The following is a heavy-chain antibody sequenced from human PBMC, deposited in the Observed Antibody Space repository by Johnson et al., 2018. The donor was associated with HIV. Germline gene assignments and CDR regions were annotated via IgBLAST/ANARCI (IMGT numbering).Heavy chain of an antibody. CDR3: ARGRFPEYIDIASGAFDI. J-gene: IGHJ3*02. CDR1: GFTFDDYA. Sequence: VQLVESGGGVVRPGGSLRLSCAASGFTFDDYAMHWVRQAPGKGLEWVSGISWNSGSIGYADSVKGRFTLSRDNAKNSLYLQMNSLRAEYTALYYCARGRFPEYIDIASGAFDIWGQGTMVTVSS. D-gene: IGHD5-12*01. CDR2: ISWNSGSI. V-gene: IGHV3-9*01.